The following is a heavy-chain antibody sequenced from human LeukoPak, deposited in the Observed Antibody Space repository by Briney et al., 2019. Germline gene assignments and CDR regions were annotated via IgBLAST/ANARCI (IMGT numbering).Heavy chain of an antibody. CDR3: ARGDHLAVAGTRGRIFVY. CDR2: INPNSGGT. D-gene: IGHD6-19*01. V-gene: IGHV1-2*02. J-gene: IGHJ4*02. CDR1: GYTFTGYY. Sequence: ASVKVSCKASGYTFTGYYMHWVRQAPGQGLEWMGWINPNSGGTNYAQKLQGRVTMTTDTSTSTAYMELRSLRSDDTAVYYCARGDHLAVAGTRGRIFVYWGQGTLVTVSS.